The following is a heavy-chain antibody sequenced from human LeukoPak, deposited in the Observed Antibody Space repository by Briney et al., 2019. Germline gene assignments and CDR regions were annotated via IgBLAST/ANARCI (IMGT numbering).Heavy chain of an antibody. V-gene: IGHV3-53*01. J-gene: IGHJ6*03. CDR3: ASGSGSYRTPYYYMDV. D-gene: IGHD3-10*01. Sequence: GGSLRLSCAVSGVTFISNYMSWVRQAPGKGLEWVSVMYSGGSTYYSDSVKGRFTISRDNSKNSLYLQMNSLRAEDTAVYFCASGSGSYRTPYYYMDVWGTGTTVTVSS. CDR1: GVTFISNY. CDR2: MYSGGST.